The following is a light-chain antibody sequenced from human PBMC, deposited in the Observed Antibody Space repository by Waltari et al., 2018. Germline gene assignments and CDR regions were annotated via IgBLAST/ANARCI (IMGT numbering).Light chain of an antibody. V-gene: IGKV3-20*01. Sequence: EIVLTQSPGTLSLSPGERATLSCRASPGISGNSLAWYQQKPGQPPRLLIFGASNWAAGIPDRFTGIGSGTDFTLTISRLEPEDFAVYYCQQYGTSPFTFGAGTRVEIK. J-gene: IGKJ3*01. CDR3: QQYGTSPFT. CDR2: GAS. CDR1: PGISGNS.